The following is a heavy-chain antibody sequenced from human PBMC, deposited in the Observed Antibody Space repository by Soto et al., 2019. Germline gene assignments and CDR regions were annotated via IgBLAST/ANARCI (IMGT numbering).Heavy chain of an antibody. V-gene: IGHV1-3*01. Sequence: GASVKVSCTASGYTFTSYGISWVRQAPGQGLEWMGWINAGNGNTKYSQKFQGRVTITRDTSASTAYMELSSLRSEDTAVYYCARAMNWFDPWGQGTLVTVSS. CDR3: ARAMNWFDP. CDR1: GYTFTSYG. CDR2: INAGNGNT. J-gene: IGHJ5*02.